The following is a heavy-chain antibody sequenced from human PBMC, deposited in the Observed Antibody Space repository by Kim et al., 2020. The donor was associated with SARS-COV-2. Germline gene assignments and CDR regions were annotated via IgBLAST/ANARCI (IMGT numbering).Heavy chain of an antibody. CDR3: ARVPEIAVAGYYYYYYMDV. Sequence: RFTICRDNAKNSLYLQMNSLRAEDTAVYYCARVPEIAVAGYYYYYYMDVWGKGTTVTVSS. D-gene: IGHD6-19*01. J-gene: IGHJ6*03. V-gene: IGHV3-7*04.